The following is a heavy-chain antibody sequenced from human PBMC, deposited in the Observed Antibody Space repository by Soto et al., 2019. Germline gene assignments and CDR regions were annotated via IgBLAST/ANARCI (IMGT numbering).Heavy chain of an antibody. CDR1: GFTFSIYS. J-gene: IGHJ3*02. Sequence: EVQLVESGGGLVQPGGSLRLPCAAPGFTFSIYSMNWVRQAPGKGLEWVSYIMPGRSHISYADSVKGRFTISRDNAKNSLYMQMNSLRAEYTAVYYCAIEKVGATSFHVFDIWGQGTMVTVSS. CDR2: IMPGRSHI. V-gene: IGHV3-48*01. D-gene: IGHD1-26*01. CDR3: AIEKVGATSFHVFDI.